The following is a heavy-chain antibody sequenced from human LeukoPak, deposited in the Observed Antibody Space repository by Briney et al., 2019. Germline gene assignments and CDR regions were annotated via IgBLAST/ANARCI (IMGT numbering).Heavy chain of an antibody. CDR2: TYYRSKWYN. Sequence: SQTLSLTCAISGDSVSSNSAGWNWIRQSPLRGLEWLGGTYYRSKWYNDYAVSVKSRMTINPDTSKNQFSLQLNSVTPEDTAVYFCARFAGGHFDYWGQGTLVAVSS. V-gene: IGHV6-1*01. D-gene: IGHD2-8*02. CDR3: ARFAGGHFDY. CDR1: GDSVSSNSAG. J-gene: IGHJ4*02.